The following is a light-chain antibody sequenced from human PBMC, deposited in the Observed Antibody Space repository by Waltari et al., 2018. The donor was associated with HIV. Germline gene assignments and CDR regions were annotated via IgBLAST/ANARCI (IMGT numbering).Light chain of an antibody. CDR2: WAS. CDR3: QQYYSPPPT. Sequence: DVVMTQSPDVLAVSLGERATLHCKATHSVFYTPNAKNYIAWYQQRPGQAPKLPIYWASTREFGVAARFSGSGSGTNFTLTITSLQAEDVAVYYCQQYYSPPPTFGQGTKVEIK. J-gene: IGKJ1*01. CDR1: HSVFYTPNAKNY. V-gene: IGKV4-1*01.